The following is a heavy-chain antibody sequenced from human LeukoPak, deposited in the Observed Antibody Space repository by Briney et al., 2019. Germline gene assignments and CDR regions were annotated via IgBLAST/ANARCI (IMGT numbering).Heavy chain of an antibody. CDR1: GFTFSSYW. Sequence: GGSLRLSCAASGFTFSSYWMSWVRQAPGKGLEWEANIQQDGSEKYYVDSVKGRFTISRDNAKNSLYLQMNSLRAEDTAVYYCARGRRSDGSGPPYFDYWGQGTLVTVSS. D-gene: IGHD6-19*01. CDR3: ARGRRSDGSGPPYFDY. CDR2: IQQDGSEK. J-gene: IGHJ4*02. V-gene: IGHV3-7*01.